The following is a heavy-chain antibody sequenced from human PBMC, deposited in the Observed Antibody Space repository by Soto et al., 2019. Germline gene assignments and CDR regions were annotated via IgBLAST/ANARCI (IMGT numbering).Heavy chain of an antibody. V-gene: IGHV3-30*18. J-gene: IGHJ6*02. Sequence: QVQLVESGGGVVQPGRSLRLSCAASGFTFSSYGMHWVRQAPGKGLEWVAVISYDGSNKYYADSVKGRFTISRDNSKNTLYLQMNSLRAEDPAVYYCAKDGPRGMDVWGQGTTVTVSS. CDR1: GFTFSSYG. CDR2: ISYDGSNK. CDR3: AKDGPRGMDV.